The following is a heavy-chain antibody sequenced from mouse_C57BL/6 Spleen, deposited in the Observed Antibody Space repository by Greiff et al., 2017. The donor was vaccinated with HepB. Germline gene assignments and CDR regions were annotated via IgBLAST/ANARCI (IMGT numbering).Heavy chain of an antibody. D-gene: IGHD1-1*01. J-gene: IGHJ1*03. CDR1: GYTFTSYW. CDR3: ARSENYYGSSYVGWYFDV. CDR2: IDPSDSYT. V-gene: IGHV1-69*01. Sequence: QVQLKQPGAELVMPGASVKLSCKASGYTFTSYWMHWVKQRPGQGLEWIGEIDPSDSYTNYNQKFKGKSTLTVDKSSSTAYMQLSSLTSEDSAVYYCARSENYYGSSYVGWYFDVWGTGTTVTVSS.